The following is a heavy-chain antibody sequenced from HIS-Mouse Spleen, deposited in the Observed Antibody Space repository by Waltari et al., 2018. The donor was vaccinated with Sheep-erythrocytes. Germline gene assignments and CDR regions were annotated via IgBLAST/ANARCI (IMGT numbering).Heavy chain of an antibody. V-gene: IGHV2-70*01. D-gene: IGHD3-3*01. Sequence: QVTLRESGPALVKPTQTLTLTCTFSGFSLSTSGMCVSWIRQPPGKALEWLALIDWDDDKYYSTSRKTRLTISKDTSKNQVVLTMTNMDPVDTATYYCARTPRDYDFWSGYYFYYYGMDVWGQGTTVTVSS. CDR3: ARTPRDYDFWSGYYFYYYGMDV. CDR2: IDWDDDK. J-gene: IGHJ6*02. CDR1: GFSLSTSGMC.